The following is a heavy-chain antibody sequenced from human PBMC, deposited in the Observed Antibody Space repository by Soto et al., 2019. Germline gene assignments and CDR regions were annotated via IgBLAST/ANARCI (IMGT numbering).Heavy chain of an antibody. CDR2: ISASGGST. J-gene: IGHJ6*02. CDR3: AKRYYYDGSGPYGMDV. CDR1: GFSFSSDG. D-gene: IGHD3-22*01. V-gene: IGHV3-23*01. Sequence: EVQLLESGGGLVRPGGSLRVSCAASGFSFSSDGMSWVRQAPGKGLEWVTAISASGGSTYYVDSVKGRFTISRDNSKNTLFLQMNSLRAEDTAVYYCAKRYYYDGSGPYGMDVWGQGTTVTVSS.